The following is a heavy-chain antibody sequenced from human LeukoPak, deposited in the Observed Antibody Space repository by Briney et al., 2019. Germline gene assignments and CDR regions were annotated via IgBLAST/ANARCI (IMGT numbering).Heavy chain of an antibody. D-gene: IGHD2-15*01. J-gene: IGHJ4*02. CDR1: GFTFSSYG. Sequence: GGSLRLSCAASGFTFSSYGMHWVRQAPGKGLEWVSYISSSSSTIYYADSVKGRFTISRDNAKNSLYLQMNSLRAEDTAVYYCARAYSHDYWGQGTLVTVSS. CDR2: ISSSSSTI. CDR3: ARAYSHDY. V-gene: IGHV3-48*04.